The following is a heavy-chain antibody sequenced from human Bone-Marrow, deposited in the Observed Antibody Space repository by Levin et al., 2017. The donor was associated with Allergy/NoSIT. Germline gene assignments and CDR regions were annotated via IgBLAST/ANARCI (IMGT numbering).Heavy chain of an antibody. V-gene: IGHV3-20*04. D-gene: IGHD3-16*02. J-gene: IGHJ4*02. CDR2: INWNGESS. CDR3: VRVSNYIWGTYRSNFDF. Sequence: PGGSLRLSCEASGFTFNDYGMNWVRQLPGKGLEWVSGINWNGESSGYADSVKGRFTISRDTAKNSLFLQMNNLRAEDTALYYCVRVSNYIWGTYRSNFDFWGQGTLVTVSS. CDR1: GFTFNDYG.